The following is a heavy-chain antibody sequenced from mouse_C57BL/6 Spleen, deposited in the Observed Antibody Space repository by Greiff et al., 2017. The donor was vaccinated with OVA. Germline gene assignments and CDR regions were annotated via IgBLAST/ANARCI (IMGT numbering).Heavy chain of an antibody. CDR1: GYTFTDSN. V-gene: IGHV1-22*01. CDR3: ARDRAWFAY. CDR2: INPNNGGT. J-gene: IGHJ3*01. Sequence: EVQLQQSGPELVRPGASVKLSCKASGYTFTDSNMHWVKQSHGKSLEWIGYINPNNGGTSYNQKFKGKATMTVNKSSSTAYLELRSLTSEDSAVYYCARDRAWFAYWGQGTLVTVSA.